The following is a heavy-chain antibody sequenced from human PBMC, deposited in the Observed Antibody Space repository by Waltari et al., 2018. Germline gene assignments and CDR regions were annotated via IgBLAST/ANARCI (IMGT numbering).Heavy chain of an antibody. CDR1: GFTFSSYT. CDR2: ISDPATCNT. J-gene: IGHJ4*02. CDR3: PTWLRAHFDY. D-gene: IGHD5-12*01. Sequence: EVQLVESGGALVQPGGSRRLSCAASGFTFSSYTLIWVRQAPGKGLEWVSTISDPATCNTHYADSVKGRFTISRDDSRNTVYLQMNGLIAEDTAVYYCPTWLRAHFDYWGQGTPVTVSS. V-gene: IGHV3-23*04.